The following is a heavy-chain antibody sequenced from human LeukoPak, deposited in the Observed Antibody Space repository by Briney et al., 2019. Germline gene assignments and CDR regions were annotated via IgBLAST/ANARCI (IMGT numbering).Heavy chain of an antibody. Sequence: SETLSLTCTVFGGFISSSSYDWVWLRHPPGKGREGFVRIYYSASTYYTPSHKSRVTISVDTPKNRFSLTLSSVTGADTAVYYCARHLIYGYKRGYYFDYWGQGTLVTVP. CDR3: ARHLIYGYKRGYYFDY. J-gene: IGHJ4*02. CDR1: GGFISSSSYD. V-gene: IGHV4-39*01. D-gene: IGHD5-18*01. CDR2: IYYSAST.